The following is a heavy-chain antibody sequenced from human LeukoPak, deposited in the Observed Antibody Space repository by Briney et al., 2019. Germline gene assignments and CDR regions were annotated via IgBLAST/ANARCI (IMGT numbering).Heavy chain of an antibody. J-gene: IGHJ4*02. V-gene: IGHV3-64*01. D-gene: IGHD7-27*01. Sequence: QPGGSLRLSCAASGFTFSSYAMHWVRQAPGKGLEYVSAISSNGGSTYYANSVKGRFTISRDNSKNTLYLQMGSLRAEDMAVYYCARDGDGNYFDHWGQGTLVTVSS. CDR3: ARDGDGNYFDH. CDR1: GFTFSSYA. CDR2: ISSNGGST.